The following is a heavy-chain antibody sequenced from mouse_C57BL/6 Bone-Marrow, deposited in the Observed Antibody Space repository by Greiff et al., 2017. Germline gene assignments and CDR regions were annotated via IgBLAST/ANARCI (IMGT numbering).Heavy chain of an antibody. CDR3: AIHHAGFAD. CDR2: ISSGGSYT. V-gene: IGHV5-6*01. CDR1: GFTFSSYG. J-gene: IGHJ3*01. Sequence: EVQRVESGGDLVKPGGSLKLSCAASGFTFSSYGMSWVRQTPDKRLEWVATISSGGSYTYYPDSVKGRFTISRDNAKNTLYLQMSSLKSEDTAMYNCAIHHAGFADWGQGTLVTVSA.